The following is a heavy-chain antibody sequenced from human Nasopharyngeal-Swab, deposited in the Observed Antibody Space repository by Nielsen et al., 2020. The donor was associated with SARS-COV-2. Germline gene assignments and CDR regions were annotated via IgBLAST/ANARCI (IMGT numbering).Heavy chain of an antibody. CDR2: INSDGSRT. Sequence: GESLTISCAASGFTFNNYNFNWVRQAPGKGLVWVARINSDGSRTTYADSVKGRFTISRDNARNTLYLQMNSLRAEDTAVYYCTRDLRRSGWDYYQYGMDVWGQGTTVTVSS. CDR1: GFTFNNYN. J-gene: IGHJ6*02. D-gene: IGHD6-19*01. V-gene: IGHV3-74*01. CDR3: TRDLRRSGWDYYQYGMDV.